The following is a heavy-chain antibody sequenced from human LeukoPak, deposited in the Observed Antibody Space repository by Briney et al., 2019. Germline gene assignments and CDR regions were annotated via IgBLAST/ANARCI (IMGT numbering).Heavy chain of an antibody. D-gene: IGHD2-2*01. CDR3: ARLSGGYCSSTSCYSYFDY. V-gene: IGHV5-51*01. Sequence: GESLKISCKGSGYSFTSYWIGWVRQMPGKGLEWMGIIYPGDSDTRYSPSFQGQVTISANKSISTAYLQWSSLKASDTAMYYCARLSGGYCSSTSCYSYFDYWGQGTLVTVSS. J-gene: IGHJ4*02. CDR1: GYSFTSYW. CDR2: IYPGDSDT.